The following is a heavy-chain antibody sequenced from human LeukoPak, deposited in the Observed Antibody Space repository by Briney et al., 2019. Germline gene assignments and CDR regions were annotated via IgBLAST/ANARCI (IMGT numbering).Heavy chain of an antibody. J-gene: IGHJ4*02. CDR2: INHSGST. Sequence: SETLSLTCAVYGGSFSGYYWSWIRQPPGKGLEWIGEINHSGSTNYNPSLKSRVTISVDTSKNQFSLKLSSVTAADTAAYYCAREGLEWLLSYFDYWGQGTLVTVSS. V-gene: IGHV4-34*01. CDR3: AREGLEWLLSYFDY. CDR1: GGSFSGYY. D-gene: IGHD3-3*01.